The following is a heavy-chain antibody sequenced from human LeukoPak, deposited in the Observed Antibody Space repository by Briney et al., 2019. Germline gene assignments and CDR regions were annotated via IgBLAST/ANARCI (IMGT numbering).Heavy chain of an antibody. CDR1: GFTFDDYA. Sequence: GGSLRLSCAASGFTFDDYAMHWVRQAPGKGLEWVSYISSSGSTIYYADSVKGRFTISRDNAKNSLYLQMNSLRAEDTAVYYCARTLRWYIGGAFDIWGQGTMVTVSS. CDR3: ARTLRWYIGGAFDI. CDR2: ISSSGSTI. J-gene: IGHJ3*02. V-gene: IGHV3-48*03. D-gene: IGHD4-23*01.